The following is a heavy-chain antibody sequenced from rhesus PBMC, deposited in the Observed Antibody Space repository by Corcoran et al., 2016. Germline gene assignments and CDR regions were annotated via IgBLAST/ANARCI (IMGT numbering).Heavy chain of an antibody. V-gene: IGHV4-173*01. CDR1: GGSISGGYG. CDR3: ARDGQYCTGSGCYLYFDY. Sequence: QVQLQESGPGLVKSSETLSLTCAVSGGSISGGYGWSWIRQPPGKGLEWIGRISGSGGSTDYNPSLKSRVTISTDTSKNQFSLKLSSVTAADTAVYYCARDGQYCTGSGCYLYFDYWGQGVLVTVSS. J-gene: IGHJ4*01. D-gene: IGHD2-21*01. CDR2: ISGSGGST.